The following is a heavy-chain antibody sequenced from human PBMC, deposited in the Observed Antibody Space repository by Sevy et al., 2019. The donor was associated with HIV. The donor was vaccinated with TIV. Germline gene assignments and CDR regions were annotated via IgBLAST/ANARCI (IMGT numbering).Heavy chain of an antibody. CDR3: ARLSLDLVVVPGATPGCYFDS. CDR2: VSHSGNT. D-gene: IGHD2-2*02. CDR1: GDSINTYY. V-gene: IGHV4-59*08. J-gene: IGHJ4*02. Sequence: SENLSLTCTVSGDSINTYYWSWIRQPPGKGLEWIGYVSHSGNTNYNPSLKSHVSMSVDTSTNQFSLKVKSVTAADTAVYYCARLSLDLVVVPGATPGCYFDSWGQGTLVTVSS.